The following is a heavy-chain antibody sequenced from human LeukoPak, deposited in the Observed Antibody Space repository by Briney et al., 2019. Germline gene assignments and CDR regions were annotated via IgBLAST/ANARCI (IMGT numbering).Heavy chain of an antibody. CDR2: MYSGGSK. D-gene: IGHD5-12*01. J-gene: IGHJ6*02. CDR1: GFTFSSKY. Sequence: GGSLRLSCAASGFTFSSKYMSWVRQAPGKGLEWVSVMYSGGSKYYADSVKGRFTISRDNSKNTLYLQMNTLRAEDTAVYYCARDRGGYSDYEYYYSGMDVWGQGTTVTVSS. CDR3: ARDRGGYSDYEYYYSGMDV. V-gene: IGHV3-53*01.